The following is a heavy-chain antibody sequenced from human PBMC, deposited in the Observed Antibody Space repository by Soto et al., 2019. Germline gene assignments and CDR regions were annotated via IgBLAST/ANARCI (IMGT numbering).Heavy chain of an antibody. J-gene: IGHJ6*02. CDR2: IGESGTPT. D-gene: IGHD2-2*01. Sequence: GGSLRLSCAGSGFTFSSYAMKWVRQAPGKGLEWVSLIGESGTPTYYADSVKGRFTISRDNSGNTLFLEMYSLRAEDTAVYYCARYIPGVRYYGMEVWGQGTTVTASS. CDR1: GFTFSSYA. V-gene: IGHV3-23*01. CDR3: ARYIPGVRYYGMEV.